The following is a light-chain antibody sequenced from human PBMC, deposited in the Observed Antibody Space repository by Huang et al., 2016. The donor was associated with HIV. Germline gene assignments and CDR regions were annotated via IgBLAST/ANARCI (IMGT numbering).Light chain of an antibody. V-gene: IGKV3-20*01. Sequence: EIVLTQSPGTLSLSPGERATLSCRASQSVSSSYLAWYQQKPGQAPRLLIYDASSRAAGIPDRVSGSGSGTDFTLTISRLEPEDFTVYYCQQYGSSQLTFGGGTKVEI. CDR2: DAS. CDR3: QQYGSSQLT. CDR1: QSVSSSY. J-gene: IGKJ4*01.